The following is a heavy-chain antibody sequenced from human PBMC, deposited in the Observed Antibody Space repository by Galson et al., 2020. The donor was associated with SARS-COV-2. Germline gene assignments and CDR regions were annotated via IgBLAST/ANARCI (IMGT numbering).Heavy chain of an antibody. J-gene: IGHJ4*02. CDR3: ARILRYFDWRYLDY. CDR2: INHSGST. Sequence: SETLSLTCAVYGGSFSGYYWSWIRQPPGKGLEWIGEINHSGSTNYNPSLKSRVTISVDTSKNQFSLKLSSVTAADTAVYYCARILRYFDWRYLDYWGQGTLVTVSS. D-gene: IGHD3-9*01. V-gene: IGHV4-34*01. CDR1: GGSFSGYY.